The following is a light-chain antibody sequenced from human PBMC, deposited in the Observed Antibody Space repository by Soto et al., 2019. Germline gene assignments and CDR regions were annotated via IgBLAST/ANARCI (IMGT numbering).Light chain of an antibody. CDR1: QSIIYL. CDR3: QQYNSYSKT. CDR2: AAS. Sequence: DIQMTQSPSTLSASVGDRVTITCRASQSIIYLLAWYQQKPGNAPKLLIYAASSLESGVPSRFSGSGSGTEFTLTISSLQPDDSASYYCQQYNSYSKTFGQGTKVDI. J-gene: IGKJ1*01. V-gene: IGKV1-5*01.